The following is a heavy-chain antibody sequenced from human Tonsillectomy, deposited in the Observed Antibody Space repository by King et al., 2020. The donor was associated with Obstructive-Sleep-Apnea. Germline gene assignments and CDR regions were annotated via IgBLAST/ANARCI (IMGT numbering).Heavy chain of an antibody. Sequence: QLVQSGGGVVQPGRSLRLSCAASGFTFNNYGMHWVRQAPGKGLEWVAVISYDGSHKYYADSVKGRFTISRDNSKNTLYLQMNSLRAEDTAVYYCAKGLDFFDWLPLDVWGQGTTVTVSS. D-gene: IGHD3-9*01. V-gene: IGHV3-30*18. CDR3: AKGLDFFDWLPLDV. CDR2: ISYDGSHK. CDR1: GFTFNNYG. J-gene: IGHJ6*02.